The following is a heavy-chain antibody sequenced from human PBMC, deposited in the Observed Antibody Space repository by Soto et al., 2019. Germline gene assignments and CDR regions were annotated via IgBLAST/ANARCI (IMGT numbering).Heavy chain of an antibody. CDR1: GGSISSSSYY. V-gene: IGHV4-39*01. D-gene: IGHD3-16*02. CDR2: IYYSGST. Sequence: QLQLQESGPGLVKPSETLSLTCTVSGGSISSSSYYWGWIRQPPGKGLEWIGSIYYSGSTYYNPSLKSRVTISVDTSKNQFSLKLSSVTAADTAVYYCARLKERNGANRYYDYIWGSYRPVDAFDIWGQGTMVTVSS. J-gene: IGHJ3*02. CDR3: ARLKERNGANRYYDYIWGSYRPVDAFDI.